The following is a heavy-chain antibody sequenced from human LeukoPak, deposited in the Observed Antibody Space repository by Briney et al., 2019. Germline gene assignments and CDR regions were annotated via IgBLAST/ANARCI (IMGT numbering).Heavy chain of an antibody. CDR1: GFTFDDYA. Sequence: PGGSLRLSCAASGFTFDDYAMHWVWQAPGKGLEWVSGISWNSGSIGYADSVKGRFTISRDNAKNSLYLQMNSLRAEDTALYYCAKALGWRAVADPNWFDPWGQGTLVTVSS. D-gene: IGHD6-19*01. V-gene: IGHV3-9*01. J-gene: IGHJ5*02. CDR2: ISWNSGSI. CDR3: AKALGWRAVADPNWFDP.